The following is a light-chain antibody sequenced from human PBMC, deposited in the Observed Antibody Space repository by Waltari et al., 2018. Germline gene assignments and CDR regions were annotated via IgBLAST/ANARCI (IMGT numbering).Light chain of an antibody. V-gene: IGLV2-23*02. CDR1: NSDIGHSNY. CDR2: DVV. CDR3: CSYAGRKTLI. J-gene: IGLJ2*01. Sequence: QSALTQPASVSGSPGQSITIPCPGTNSDIGHSNYVSWYQQHPGRVPKLIIYDVVKRPSGISDRFSGSKSGNTASLTISGLQPEDESHYFCCSYAGRKTLIFGGGTELTV.